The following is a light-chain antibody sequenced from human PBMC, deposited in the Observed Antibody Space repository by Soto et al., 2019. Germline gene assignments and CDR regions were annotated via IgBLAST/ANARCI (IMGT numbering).Light chain of an antibody. CDR2: KAS. CDR3: QHYNSYSEA. V-gene: IGKV1-5*03. J-gene: IGKJ1*01. Sequence: DNQMTQSPTTLSGPVGDSVPITCRASQTISSWLAWYQQKPGKAPKLLIYKASTLKSGVPSRFSGSGSGTEFTLTISSLQPDDFATYYCQHYNSYSEAFGQGTKVDIK. CDR1: QTISSW.